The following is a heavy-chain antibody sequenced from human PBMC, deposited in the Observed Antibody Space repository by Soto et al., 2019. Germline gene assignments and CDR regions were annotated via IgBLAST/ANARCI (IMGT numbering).Heavy chain of an antibody. CDR1: GFTFSSYS. J-gene: IGHJ3*02. Sequence: GGSLRLSCAASGFTFSSYSMSWVRQAPGKGLEWVSGISGSGGRTYYADSVKGRFTISRDNSKNTLYLQMNSLRVEDTAVYYCARRNWNYGAFDIWGQGTMVTVSS. V-gene: IGHV3-23*01. CDR2: ISGSGGRT. D-gene: IGHD1-7*01. CDR3: ARRNWNYGAFDI.